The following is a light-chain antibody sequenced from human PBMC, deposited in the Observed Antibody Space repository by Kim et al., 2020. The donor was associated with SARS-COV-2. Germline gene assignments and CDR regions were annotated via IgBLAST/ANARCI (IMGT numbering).Light chain of an antibody. CDR2: STN. Sequence: GGTVTLTCGLRSGSVSTSYYPSWYQQTPGQAPRTLISSTNTRSSGVPDRFSGSILGNKAALTITGAQADDESDYYCVLYMGSGISVFGGGTQLTVL. V-gene: IGLV8-61*01. CDR1: SGSVSTSYY. J-gene: IGLJ3*02. CDR3: VLYMGSGISV.